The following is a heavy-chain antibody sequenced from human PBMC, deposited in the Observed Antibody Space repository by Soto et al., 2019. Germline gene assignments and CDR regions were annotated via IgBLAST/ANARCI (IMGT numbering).Heavy chain of an antibody. Sequence: SETLSLTCAVYGGSFSAYYWSWIRQPPGKGLEWIGAINQSGSTNYNPSLRSRVTISVDTSKNHFSLNLTSVTAADTAVYYCAKFKNHYYYGLDVWGQGTTVTVSS. V-gene: IGHV4-34*01. CDR2: INQSGST. CDR3: AKFKNHYYYGLDV. CDR1: GGSFSAYY. J-gene: IGHJ6*02.